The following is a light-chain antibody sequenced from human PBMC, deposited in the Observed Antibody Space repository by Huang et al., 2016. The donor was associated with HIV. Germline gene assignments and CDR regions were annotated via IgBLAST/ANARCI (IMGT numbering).Light chain of an antibody. CDR2: KAS. V-gene: IGKV1-5*03. CDR3: QQYEGYSPLV. J-gene: IGKJ4*01. CDR1: QRIGRS. Sequence: DIQMTQSPSILSASVGDRVTITCRASQRIGRSLAWYQQKAGKAPKILIYKASILEDEVPSRFSGNGSGTEFTLTISSLQPDDFATYYCQQYEGYSPLVFGGGTKVEIK.